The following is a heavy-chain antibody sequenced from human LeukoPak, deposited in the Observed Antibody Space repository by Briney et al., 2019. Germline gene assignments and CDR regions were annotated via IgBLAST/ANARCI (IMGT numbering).Heavy chain of an antibody. D-gene: IGHD3-10*01. J-gene: IGHJ6*03. V-gene: IGHV4-39*01. CDR1: VGSISSSSYY. Sequence: SETLSLTCTVSVGSISSSSYYWGWIRQPPGKGLEWIGSMSYSGSTYYNPSLKSRVTIAVDTSKTQFSRKLSFVTAADPAVYYCARFYTTSQYGSGYMDVWGKGTTVTVSS. CDR2: MSYSGST. CDR3: ARFYTTSQYGSGYMDV.